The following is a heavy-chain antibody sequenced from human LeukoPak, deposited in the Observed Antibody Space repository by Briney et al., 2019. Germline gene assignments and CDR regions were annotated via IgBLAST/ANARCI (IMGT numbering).Heavy chain of an antibody. V-gene: IGHV1-69*13. Sequence: SVKVSCKASGGTFSSYAISWVRQAPGQGLEWMGGIIPIFGTANYAQKFQGRVTITADESTSTAYMELSSLRSEDTAVYYCATRASIAAAGRIDYWGQGTLVTVSS. CDR2: IIPIFGTA. D-gene: IGHD6-13*01. CDR3: ATRASIAAAGRIDY. J-gene: IGHJ4*02. CDR1: GGTFSSYA.